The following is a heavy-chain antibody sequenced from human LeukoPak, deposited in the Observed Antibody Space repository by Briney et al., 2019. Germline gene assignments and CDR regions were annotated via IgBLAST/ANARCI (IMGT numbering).Heavy chain of an antibody. Sequence: ASVKVSCKASGYTFTSYGINWVRQAPGQGLEWMGWISVYNGYTGYAHKFQGRVTMTTDTSTRTTYMELRGLKSDDTAVYYCARDSGWELKQYYFDHWGQGTLVIVSS. J-gene: IGHJ4*02. CDR2: ISVYNGYT. D-gene: IGHD1-26*01. CDR3: ARDSGWELKQYYFDH. V-gene: IGHV1-18*01. CDR1: GYTFTSYG.